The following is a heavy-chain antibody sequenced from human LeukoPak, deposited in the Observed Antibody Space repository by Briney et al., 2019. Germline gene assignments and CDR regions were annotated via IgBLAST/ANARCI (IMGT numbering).Heavy chain of an antibody. CDR2: IIPIFGTA. J-gene: IGHJ4*02. CDR1: GYTLTELS. CDR3: ARDTSPYYDSSGYYLSSSYYFDY. D-gene: IGHD3-22*01. Sequence: SVKVSCKVSGYTLTELSMHWVRQAPGQGLEWMGRIIPIFGTANYAQKFQGRVTITTDESTSTAYMEPSSLRSEDTAVYYCARDTSPYYDSSGYYLSSSYYFDYWGQGTLVTVSS. V-gene: IGHV1-69*05.